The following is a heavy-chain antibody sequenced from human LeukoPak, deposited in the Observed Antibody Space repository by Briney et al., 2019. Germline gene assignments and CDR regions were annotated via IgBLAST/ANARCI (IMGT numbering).Heavy chain of an antibody. D-gene: IGHD3-3*01. J-gene: IGHJ6*03. CDR2: INPNSGGT. CDR3: ASYYDFWSGYPFHYYMDV. CDR1: GYTFTGYY. V-gene: IGHV1-2*02. Sequence: ASVKVSCKASGYTFTGYYMHWVRQAPGQGLEWMGWINPNSGGTNYAQKFQGRVTMTRDTSISTAYMELSSLRSEDTAVYYCASYYDFWSGYPFHYYMDVWGKGTTVTVSS.